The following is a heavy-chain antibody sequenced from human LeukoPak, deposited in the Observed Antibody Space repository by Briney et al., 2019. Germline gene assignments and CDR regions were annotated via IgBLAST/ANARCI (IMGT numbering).Heavy chain of an antibody. CDR1: GFTVSSNF. J-gene: IGHJ6*02. Sequence: GGSLRLSCAASGFTVSSNFMSWVRQAPGKGLEWVSVIYSGGATYYADSVKGRFTFSRDNSKNTLYLQLSSLRAEDTAVYYCARHDSSGYPGRLHGMVVWGQGTTVTASS. D-gene: IGHD3-22*01. V-gene: IGHV3-66*04. CDR3: ARHDSSGYPGRLHGMVV. CDR2: IYSGGAT.